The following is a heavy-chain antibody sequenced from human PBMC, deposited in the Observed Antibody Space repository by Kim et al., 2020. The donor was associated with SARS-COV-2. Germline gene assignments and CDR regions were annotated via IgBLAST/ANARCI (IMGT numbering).Heavy chain of an antibody. D-gene: IGHD5-18*01. J-gene: IGHJ3*01. CDR2: ISSNGGST. CDR3: ARDSDGRNGYSYGYGAFEL. CDR1: GFTFSSYA. V-gene: IGHV3-64*01. Sequence: GGSLRLSCAASGFTFSSYAMHWVRQAPGKGLEYVSAISSNGGSTYYANSVKGRFTISRDNSKNTLYLQMGSLRAEDMAVYYCARDSDGRNGYSYGYGAFELWGQGKMAPVSS.